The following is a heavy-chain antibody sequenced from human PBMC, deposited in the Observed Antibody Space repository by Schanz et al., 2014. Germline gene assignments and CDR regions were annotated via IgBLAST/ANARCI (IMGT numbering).Heavy chain of an antibody. D-gene: IGHD1-26*01. CDR2: IWFDGNNK. J-gene: IGHJ6*02. CDR3: VKDLQRELLRDDHYYGMDV. CDR1: GFTFSKAW. Sequence: VQLVESGGGLVKPGGSLRLSCAASGFTFSKAWMSWVRQAPGKGLEWVAVIWFDGNNKYYADSVKGRFTTSRDNSKNTMYLQMNSLRAEDTAVYYCVKDLQRELLRDDHYYGMDVWGQGTTVTVSS. V-gene: IGHV3-33*06.